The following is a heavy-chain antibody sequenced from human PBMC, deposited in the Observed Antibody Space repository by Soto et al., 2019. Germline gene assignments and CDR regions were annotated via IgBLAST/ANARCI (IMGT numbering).Heavy chain of an antibody. CDR1: GDSISSGGYY. D-gene: IGHD3-3*01. CDR2: IYYSGST. V-gene: IGHV4-31*03. Sequence: TLSLTFTVSGDSISSGGYYWSWIRQHPGKGLEWIGYIYYSGSTYYNPSRKSRVTISVDTSKNQLSLKLSSVTAADTAVYYCASSSNNDFWSGYLRSFDYWGQGTLVSVS. CDR3: ASSSNNDFWSGYLRSFDY. J-gene: IGHJ4*02.